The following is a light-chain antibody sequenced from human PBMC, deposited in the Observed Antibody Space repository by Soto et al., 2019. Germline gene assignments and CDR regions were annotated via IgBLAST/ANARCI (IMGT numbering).Light chain of an antibody. CDR2: AAS. V-gene: IGKV1-8*01. Sequence: AIRMTQSPSSFSASTGDRVTITCRASQGISSYLAWYQLKPGKAPKLLIYAASTLQSGVPSRFSGSGSGTDFTLTISCLQSEDFATYYCQQYYSYPLTFGPGTKVDIK. J-gene: IGKJ3*01. CDR1: QGISSY. CDR3: QQYYSYPLT.